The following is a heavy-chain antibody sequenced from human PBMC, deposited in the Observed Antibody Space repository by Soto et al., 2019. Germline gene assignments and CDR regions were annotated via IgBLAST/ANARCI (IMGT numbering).Heavy chain of an antibody. J-gene: IGHJ5*02. V-gene: IGHV4-39*01. Sequence: QLQLQESGPGLVKPSETLSLTCTVSGGSISSSGYYWGWIRQPPGKGLEWIGTIYYSGSTYYNPSLKSRATIPVDTSKNQFSLKLSSVTAADTAVYYCATSNWFDPWGQGTLVTVSS. CDR3: ATSNWFDP. CDR2: IYYSGST. CDR1: GGSISSSGYY.